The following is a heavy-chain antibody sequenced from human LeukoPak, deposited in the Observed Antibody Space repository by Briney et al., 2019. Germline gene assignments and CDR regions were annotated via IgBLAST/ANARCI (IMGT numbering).Heavy chain of an antibody. Sequence: SETLSLTCTVSGVSISSISYYWGWIRQPPGKGLEWIGSIYYSGSTYHNPSLKSPVTISVDTSKSQFSLKLSSVTAADTAVYYCARGGKIAAAMANMDVWGKGTTVTVSS. J-gene: IGHJ6*03. V-gene: IGHV4-39*07. CDR3: ARGGKIAAAMANMDV. CDR2: IYYSGST. CDR1: GVSISSISYY. D-gene: IGHD6-13*01.